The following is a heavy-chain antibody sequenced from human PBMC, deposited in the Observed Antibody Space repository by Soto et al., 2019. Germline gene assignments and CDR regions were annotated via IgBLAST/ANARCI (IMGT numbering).Heavy chain of an antibody. D-gene: IGHD3-10*01. Sequence: SVKVSCKASGLTFTSSSVQWLRQARGQRLEWIGWIVVGSGNTNYAQKFQERVTITRDMSTSTAYMELSSLRSEDTAVYYCAAAPGVRGVSLSSNDWPFDIRGRGTM. J-gene: IGHJ3*02. CDR2: IVVGSGNT. CDR3: AAAPGVRGVSLSSNDWPFDI. V-gene: IGHV1-58*01. CDR1: GLTFTSSS.